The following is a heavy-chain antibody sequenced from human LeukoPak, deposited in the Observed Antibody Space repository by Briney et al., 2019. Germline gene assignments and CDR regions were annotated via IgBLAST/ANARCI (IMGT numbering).Heavy chain of an antibody. J-gene: IGHJ6*03. D-gene: IGHD2-15*01. CDR3: ATPPIGSSKTNENYYYYMDV. CDR1: GYTFTGYY. CDR2: INPNSGGT. V-gene: IGHV1-2*02. Sequence: GASVKVSCKASGYTFTGYYMHWVRQAPGQGLEWMGWINPNSGGTNYAQKFQGRVTMTRDTSTSTVYMELSSLRSEDTAVYYCATPPIGSSKTNENYYYYMDVWGKGTTVTVSS.